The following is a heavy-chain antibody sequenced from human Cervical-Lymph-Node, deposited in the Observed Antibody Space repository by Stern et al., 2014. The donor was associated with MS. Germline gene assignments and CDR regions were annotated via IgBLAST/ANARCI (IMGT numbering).Heavy chain of an antibody. J-gene: IGHJ4*02. D-gene: IGHD5-24*01. Sequence: QVQLQESGPGLVKPSQTLSLTCAVSGGSISSGEYYWSWIRQSPGKGLEWIGYIHYSGTTYYNPSLKSRVTISVDTSKNQFSLKLRSVTAADTAVYYCSRDADAYSLVFGYWGRGTLVTVSS. V-gene: IGHV4-30-4*01. CDR3: SRDADAYSLVFGY. CDR1: GGSISSGEYY. CDR2: IHYSGTT.